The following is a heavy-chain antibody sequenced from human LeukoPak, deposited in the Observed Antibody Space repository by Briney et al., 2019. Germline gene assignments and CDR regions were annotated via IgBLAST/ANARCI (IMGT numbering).Heavy chain of an antibody. V-gene: IGHV1-46*01. CDR2: INPSGGST. CDR3: ARDSAAVTARGRYFDY. J-gene: IGHJ4*02. D-gene: IGHD2-21*02. Sequence: ASVKVSCKASGYTFTSYYMHWVRQAPGQGLEWMGIINPSGGSTSYAQKFQGRVTMTRDTSTSIVYMELSSLRSEDTAVYYCARDSAAVTARGRYFDYWGQGTLVTVSS. CDR1: GYTFTSYY.